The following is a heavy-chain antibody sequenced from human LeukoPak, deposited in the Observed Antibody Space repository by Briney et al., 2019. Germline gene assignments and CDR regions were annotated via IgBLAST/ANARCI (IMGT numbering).Heavy chain of an antibody. J-gene: IGHJ4*02. V-gene: IGHV3-30*19. CDR3: ARDLSYFNYDILTGPFDY. CDR1: GFTFSSYG. D-gene: IGHD3-9*01. CDR2: IWYDGSNK. Sequence: GRSLRLSCAASGFTFSSYGMHWVRQAPGKGLEWVAVIWYDGSNKYYADSVKGRFTISRDNSKNTLYLQMNSLRAEDTAVYYCARDLSYFNYDILTGPFDYWGQGTLVTVSS.